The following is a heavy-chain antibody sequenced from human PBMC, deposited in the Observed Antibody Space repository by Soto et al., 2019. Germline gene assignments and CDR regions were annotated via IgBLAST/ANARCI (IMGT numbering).Heavy chain of an antibody. J-gene: IGHJ4*02. CDR2: IYYSGST. Sequence: QVQLQESGPGLVKPSQTLSLTCTVSGGSISSGGYYWSWIRQHPGKGLEWIGYIYYSGSTYYNPSLKSRVTISLDTSRNQFSLQLSSVTVADTAVFYCARSLGGVGPLLAYWGQGTLVTVSS. D-gene: IGHD1-26*01. CDR1: GGSISSGGYY. V-gene: IGHV4-31*03. CDR3: ARSLGGVGPLLAY.